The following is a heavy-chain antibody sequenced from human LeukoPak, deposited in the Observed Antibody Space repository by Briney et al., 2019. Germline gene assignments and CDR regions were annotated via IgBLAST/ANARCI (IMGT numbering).Heavy chain of an antibody. D-gene: IGHD7-27*01. CDR1: EFIFSSYG. Sequence: GRSLRLSCAASEFIFSSYGMHWVRQAPGKWLEWVAVISFDGSNKYYADSAKGRFTISRDNYKNTLYLQMNSLRAEDTAVYHCAKERGTGDLGHYYHYGMDVWGQGTTVTVSS. V-gene: IGHV3-30*18. CDR2: ISFDGSNK. CDR3: AKERGTGDLGHYYHYGMDV. J-gene: IGHJ6*02.